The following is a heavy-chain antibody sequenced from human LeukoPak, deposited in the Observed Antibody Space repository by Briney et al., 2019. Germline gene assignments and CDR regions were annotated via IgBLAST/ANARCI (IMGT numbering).Heavy chain of an antibody. CDR2: ISAYNGNT. CDR1: GYTFTSYG. V-gene: IGHV1-18*01. D-gene: IGHD3-22*01. Sequence: GASVKVSCKASGYTFTSYGISWVRQAPGQGLEWMGWISAYNGNTNYAQKLQGRVTITRDTSASTAYMELSSLRSEDTAVYYCARDSSGYYYWGQGTLVTVSS. J-gene: IGHJ4*02. CDR3: ARDSSGYYY.